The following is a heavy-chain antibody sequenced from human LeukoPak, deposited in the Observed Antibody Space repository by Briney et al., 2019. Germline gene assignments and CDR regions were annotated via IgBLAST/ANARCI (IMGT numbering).Heavy chain of an antibody. CDR2: INSGNGNT. D-gene: IGHD2-15*01. J-gene: IGHJ4*02. CDR3: ASRVRYCSGGSCYSQVGYFDY. Sequence: ASVKVSCKASGYTFTSYAMHWVRQAPGQRLEWMGWINSGNGNTKYSQKFQGRVTITRDTSASTAYMELNSLRSEDAAVYYCASRVRYCSGGSCYSQVGYFDYWGQGTLVTVSS. V-gene: IGHV1-3*01. CDR1: GYTFTSYA.